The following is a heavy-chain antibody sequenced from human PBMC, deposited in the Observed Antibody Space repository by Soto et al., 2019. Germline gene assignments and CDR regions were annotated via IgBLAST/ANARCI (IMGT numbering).Heavy chain of an antibody. Sequence: GSLRLSCAASGFTFSSYAMSWVRQAPGKGLEWVSAISGSGGSTYYADSVKGRFTISRDNSKNTLYLQMNSLRAEDTAVYYCAKDLALYCSGGSCYFDYWGQGTLVTVSS. CDR2: ISGSGGST. J-gene: IGHJ4*02. CDR3: AKDLALYCSGGSCYFDY. V-gene: IGHV3-23*01. CDR1: GFTFSSYA. D-gene: IGHD2-15*01.